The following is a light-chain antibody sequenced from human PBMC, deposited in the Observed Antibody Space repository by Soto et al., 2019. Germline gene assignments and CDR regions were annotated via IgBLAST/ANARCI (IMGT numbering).Light chain of an antibody. J-gene: IGKJ5*01. CDR1: QSVTSY. V-gene: IGKV3-11*01. CDR3: QQRSDWPLT. CDR2: DVS. Sequence: EIVMTQSPATLSVSPGEIATLSCRASQSVTSYLAWYQQKPGQAPRLLIYDVSNRASGIPARFSGSGSETDFTLTISSLEPEDFAVYYCQQRSDWPLTFGQGTRLEIK.